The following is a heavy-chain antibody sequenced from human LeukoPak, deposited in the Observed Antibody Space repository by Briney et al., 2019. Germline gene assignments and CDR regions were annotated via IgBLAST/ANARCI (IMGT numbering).Heavy chain of an antibody. D-gene: IGHD3-3*01. CDR3: ARVGAVRFLEWLHAFDI. J-gene: IGHJ3*02. V-gene: IGHV3-48*01. Sequence: GGSLRLSCAASGFTFSSYSMNWVRQAPGKGLEWASYISSSSSTIYYADSVKGRFTISRDNAKNSLYLQMNSLRAEDTAVYYCARVGAVRFLEWLHAFDIWGQGTMVTVSS. CDR2: ISSSSSTI. CDR1: GFTFSSYS.